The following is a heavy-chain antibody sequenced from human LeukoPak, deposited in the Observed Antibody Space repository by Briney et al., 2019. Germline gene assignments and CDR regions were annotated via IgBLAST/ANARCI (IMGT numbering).Heavy chain of an antibody. V-gene: IGHV3-23*01. J-gene: IGHJ4*02. CDR2: ISDSGGNT. D-gene: IGHD3-16*01. Sequence: GGSLRLSCAASGFTFSSYAMTWVRQAPGKGLGWVSTISDSGGNTYYADSVACRFTISKGNSRDTLYLQMNSLRADDTAVYFCARGGFLGPDYWGQGTLVTVSS. CDR3: ARGGFLGPDY. CDR1: GFTFSSYA.